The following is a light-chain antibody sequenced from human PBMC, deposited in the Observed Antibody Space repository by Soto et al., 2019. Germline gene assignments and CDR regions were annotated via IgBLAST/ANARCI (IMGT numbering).Light chain of an antibody. V-gene: IGLV2-14*01. Sequence: QSALTQPASESGSPGQSITISCTGTSSDVGGYDYVSWYRLHPGKAPKLMIFEVSNRPSGVSYRFSGSKSGNTACLTISGLQAEDEADYFCSSYSISTAYLFGTGTKV. CDR2: EVS. CDR1: SSDVGGYDY. J-gene: IGLJ1*01. CDR3: SSYSISTAYL.